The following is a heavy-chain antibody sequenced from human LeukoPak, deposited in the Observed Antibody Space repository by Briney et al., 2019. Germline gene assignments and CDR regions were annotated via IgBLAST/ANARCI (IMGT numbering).Heavy chain of an antibody. CDR1: GGTFRNYP. Sequence: SVKVSCKASGGTFRNYPISWVRQAPGQGLEWMGGIIPIFGTANYGQKFQGRVAITADESTSTAYIELSSLRSEDTAVYYCARGWDSSGQIPFFYWGQGTLVTVSS. D-gene: IGHD3-22*01. J-gene: IGHJ4*02. CDR2: IIPIFGTA. CDR3: ARGWDSSGQIPFFY. V-gene: IGHV1-69*01.